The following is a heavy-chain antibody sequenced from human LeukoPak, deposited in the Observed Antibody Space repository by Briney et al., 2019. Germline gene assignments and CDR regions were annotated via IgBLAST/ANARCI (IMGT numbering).Heavy chain of an antibody. CDR2: IKQDGSEK. CDR3: ARAGTSRFLEWLLLRY. D-gene: IGHD3-3*01. CDR1: GFTFSSYW. V-gene: IGHV3-7*01. J-gene: IGHJ4*02. Sequence: GGSLGLSXAASGFTFSSYWMSWVRQAPGKGLEWVANIKQDGSEKYYVDSVKGRFTISRDNAKNSLYLQMNSLRAEDTAVYYCARAGTSRFLEWLLLRYWGQGTLVTVSS.